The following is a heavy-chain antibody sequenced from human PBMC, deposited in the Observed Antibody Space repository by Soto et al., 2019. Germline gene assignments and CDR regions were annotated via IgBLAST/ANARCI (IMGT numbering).Heavy chain of an antibody. CDR1: GGSFSGYY. CDR3: ARALAAMYYYYGMDV. D-gene: IGHD2-2*01. V-gene: IGHV4-34*01. Sequence: ASETLSLTCAVYGGSFSGYYWSWIRQPPGKGPEWIGEINHSGSTNYNPSLKSRVTISVDTSKNQFSLKLSSVTAADTAVYYCARALAAMYYYYGMDVWGQGTTVTVSS. CDR2: INHSGST. J-gene: IGHJ6*02.